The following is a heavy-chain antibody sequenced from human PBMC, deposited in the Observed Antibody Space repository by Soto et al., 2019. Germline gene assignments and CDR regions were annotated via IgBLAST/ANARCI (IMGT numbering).Heavy chain of an antibody. D-gene: IGHD6-19*01. CDR1: GFTFSSYA. CDR3: AREPVAGYYYYYGMDV. V-gene: IGHV3-30-3*01. CDR2: ISYDGSNK. Sequence: GGSLRLSCAASGFTFSSYAMHWVRQAPGKGLEWVAVISYDGSNKYYADSVKGRFTISRDNSKNTLYLQMNSLRAEDTAVYYCAREPVAGYYYYYGMDVWGQGTTVTVSS. J-gene: IGHJ6*02.